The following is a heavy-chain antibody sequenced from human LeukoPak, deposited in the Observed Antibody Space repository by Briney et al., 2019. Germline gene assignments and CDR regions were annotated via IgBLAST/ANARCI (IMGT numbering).Heavy chain of an antibody. V-gene: IGHV3-21*01. CDR1: GFTLSNYY. D-gene: IGHD6-13*01. CDR3: ARDVAAAGIDY. J-gene: IGHJ4*02. CDR2: ISSSSSYI. Sequence: PGGSLRLSCAASGFTLSNYYMNWVRQAPGKGLEWVSSISSSSSYIYYADSVKGRFTISRDNAKNSLYLQMNSLRAEDTAVYYCARDVAAAGIDYWGQGTLVTVSS.